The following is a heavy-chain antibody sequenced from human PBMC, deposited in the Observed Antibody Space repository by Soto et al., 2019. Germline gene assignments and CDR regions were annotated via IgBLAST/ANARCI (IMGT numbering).Heavy chain of an antibody. CDR2: INPNSGNT. V-gene: IGHV1-8*01. D-gene: IGHD6-13*01. CDR3: AKDSGSSWYYFDY. J-gene: IGHJ4*02. CDR1: GYPFTKYD. Sequence: ASVKVSCKASGYPFTKYDINWVRQATGQGLEWMGWINPNSGNTGYSQKFQGRVTMTRNTSISTAYMELSSLRFDDTAVYYCAKDSGSSWYYFDYWGQGTLVTVSS.